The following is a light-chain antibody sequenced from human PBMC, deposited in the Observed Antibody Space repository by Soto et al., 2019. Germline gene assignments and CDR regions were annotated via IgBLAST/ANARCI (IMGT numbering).Light chain of an antibody. Sequence: EIVMTQSPATLSVSPGARATLSCRASQSVSSNLAWYQQKPCQAPRLLIYGASTSATGIPARFSGSGSGTEFTLTISSLQSEDFAVYYCQQYNNWPPYTFGQGTKLEIK. CDR2: GAS. J-gene: IGKJ2*01. CDR3: QQYNNWPPYT. V-gene: IGKV3-15*01. CDR1: QSVSSN.